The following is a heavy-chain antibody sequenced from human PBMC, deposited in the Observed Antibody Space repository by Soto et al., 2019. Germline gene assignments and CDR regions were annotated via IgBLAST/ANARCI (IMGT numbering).Heavy chain of an antibody. D-gene: IGHD4-17*01. Sequence: PGGSLRLSCAASGFTFSDYYMSWIRQAPGKGLEWVSYISSSGSTIYYADSVKGRFTISRDNAKNSLYLQMNSLRAEDTAVYYCASQPTVAARRGVWYFDLWGRGTLVTVSS. J-gene: IGHJ2*01. CDR1: GFTFSDYY. V-gene: IGHV3-11*01. CDR2: ISSSGSTI. CDR3: ASQPTVAARRGVWYFDL.